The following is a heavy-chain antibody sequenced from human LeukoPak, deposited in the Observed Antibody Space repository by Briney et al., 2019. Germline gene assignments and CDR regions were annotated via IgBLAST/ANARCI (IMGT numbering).Heavy chain of an antibody. V-gene: IGHV3-21*01. CDR2: ISSSSSYI. D-gene: IGHD3-16*01. CDR1: GFTFSSYS. J-gene: IGHJ4*02. Sequence: GGSLRLSCAASGFTFSSYSMNWVRQAPGKGLEWVSSISSSSSYIYYADSVKGRFTISRDNAKNSLYLQMNSLRVEDTAVYYCARESQGGLNYFDFWGQGTLVTVSS. CDR3: ARESQGGLNYFDF.